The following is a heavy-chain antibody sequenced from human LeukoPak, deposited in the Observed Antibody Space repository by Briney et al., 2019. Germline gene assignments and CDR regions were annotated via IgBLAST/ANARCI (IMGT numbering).Heavy chain of an antibody. D-gene: IGHD6-6*01. Sequence: SETLSLTCTVSGGSISRTTYYWGWIRQPPGKGLEWIGSIYYSGSTYYNPSLKSRVTTFVDMSKNQFSLKLSSVTAADTAVYYCARRETIAARPNWFDPWGQGTLVTVSS. V-gene: IGHV4-39*01. CDR1: GGSISRTTYY. CDR3: ARRETIAARPNWFDP. J-gene: IGHJ5*02. CDR2: IYYSGST.